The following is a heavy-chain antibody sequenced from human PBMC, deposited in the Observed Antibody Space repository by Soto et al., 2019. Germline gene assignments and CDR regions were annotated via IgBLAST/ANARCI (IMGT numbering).Heavy chain of an antibody. CDR3: AKDLGYCSSSSCQPPYGMDV. Sequence: PGGSLRLSCAASGFTFSSYAMGWVRQAPGKGLEWVSAISGSGGSTYYADSVKGRFTISRDNSKNTLYLQMNSLRADDTAVYYCAKDLGYCSSSSCQPPYGMDVWGQGTTVTVSS. CDR2: ISGSGGST. CDR1: GFTFSSYA. J-gene: IGHJ6*02. V-gene: IGHV3-23*01. D-gene: IGHD2-2*03.